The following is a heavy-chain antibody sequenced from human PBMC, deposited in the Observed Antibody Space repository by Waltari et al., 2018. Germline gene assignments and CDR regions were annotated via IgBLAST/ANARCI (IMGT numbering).Heavy chain of an antibody. V-gene: IGHV4-34*01. J-gene: IGHJ4*02. Sequence: QVQLQQWGAGLLKPSETLSLTCAVYGGSFSGYYWSWIRQPPGKGLEWIGEINHSGSTNYNPSLKRRVTISVDTSKNQFSLKLSSVTAADTAVYYCARGGYCSSTSCYFFDYWGQGTLVTVSS. CDR2: INHSGST. D-gene: IGHD2-2*01. CDR3: ARGGYCSSTSCYFFDY. CDR1: GGSFSGYY.